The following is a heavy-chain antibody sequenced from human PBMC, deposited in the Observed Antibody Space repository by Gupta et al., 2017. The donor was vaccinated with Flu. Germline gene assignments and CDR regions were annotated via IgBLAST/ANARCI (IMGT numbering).Heavy chain of an antibody. Sequence: QLQLQASGPGLVKPSETLSLSCTVSGGSISNSTYYWGWLRQPPGKGLEWIANICYSGNTYYNPSLKSRVTISVDTSKNQFSLKLNSVTATDTAVYYCARLRKANCGADYYSNAFDIWGQGTMVTVSS. V-gene: IGHV4-39*01. CDR2: ICYSGNT. D-gene: IGHD2-21*02. CDR1: GGSISNSTYY. CDR3: ARLRKANCGADYYSNAFDI. J-gene: IGHJ3*02.